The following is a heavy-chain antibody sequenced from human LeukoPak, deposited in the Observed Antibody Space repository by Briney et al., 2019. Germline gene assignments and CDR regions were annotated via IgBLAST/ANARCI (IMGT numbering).Heavy chain of an antibody. J-gene: IGHJ3*02. CDR2: VSSSSSYI. V-gene: IGHV3-21*01. CDR3: ARVGYYDSSGYRAFDI. CDR1: GFTFSSYS. D-gene: IGHD3-22*01. Sequence: GGSLRLSCAASGFTFSSYSMNWVRQAPGKGLEWVSSVSSSSSYIYYADSVKGRFTISRDNAKNSLYLQMNSLRAEDTAVYYCARVGYYDSSGYRAFDIWGQGTMVTVSS.